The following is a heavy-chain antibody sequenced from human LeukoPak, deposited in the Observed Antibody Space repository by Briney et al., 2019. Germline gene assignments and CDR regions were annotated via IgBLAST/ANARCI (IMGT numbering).Heavy chain of an antibody. CDR1: GYTFTSYG. J-gene: IGHJ4*02. V-gene: IGHV1-18*01. Sequence: ASVTVSCKASGYTFTSYGISWVRQAPGQGLEWMGWISAYNGNTNYAQKLQGRVTMTTDTSASTAYMELRSLRSDDTAVYYCARGHSSSWYDYFDYWGQGTLVTVSS. CDR3: ARGHSSSWYDYFDY. D-gene: IGHD6-13*01. CDR2: ISAYNGNT.